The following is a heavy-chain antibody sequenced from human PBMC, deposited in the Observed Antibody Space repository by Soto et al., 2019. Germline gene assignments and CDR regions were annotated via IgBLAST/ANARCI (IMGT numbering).Heavy chain of an antibody. CDR2: ISPDGRSP. J-gene: IGHJ5*02. V-gene: IGHV1-46*01. Sequence: QVQLVQSGAEVTKPGASVTISCKASGYNFTTYYFHWVRQAPGHGLESMGIISPDGRSPIHAQNFPNRVSMTRHTSTSTVYLQLRSLRTEDTAVYFCARGRGYCTTQTCYFVAFDLWGQGNLVTVSS. CDR3: ARGRGYCTTQTCYFVAFDL. D-gene: IGHD2-21*02. CDR1: GYNFTTYY.